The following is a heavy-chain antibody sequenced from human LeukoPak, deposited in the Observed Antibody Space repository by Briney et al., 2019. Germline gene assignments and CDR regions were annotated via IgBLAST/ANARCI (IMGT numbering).Heavy chain of an antibody. CDR2: ISSSGSTI. Sequence: PGGSLRLSCAASGFPFSDYYMSWIRQAPGKGLEWVSYISSSGSTIYYADSVKGRFTISRDNAKNSLYLQMNSLRAEDTAVYYCARVPTVTAYFDYWGQGTLVTVSS. CDR3: ARVPTVTAYFDY. CDR1: GFPFSDYY. D-gene: IGHD4-17*01. V-gene: IGHV3-11*01. J-gene: IGHJ4*02.